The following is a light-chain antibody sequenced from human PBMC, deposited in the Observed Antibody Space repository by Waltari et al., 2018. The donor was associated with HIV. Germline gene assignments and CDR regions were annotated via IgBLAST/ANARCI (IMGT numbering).Light chain of an antibody. Sequence: SYEVTQPPSVSVSPGQTASITCSGDKLGDKYTCWYQQKPGQSPVLVIYQDTERPSGIPERFSGSNSGKTATLTISGTQPMDEADYHCQAWDSSTDGVFGGGTKLTVL. CDR2: QDT. V-gene: IGLV3-1*01. J-gene: IGLJ3*02. CDR3: QAWDSSTDGV. CDR1: KLGDKY.